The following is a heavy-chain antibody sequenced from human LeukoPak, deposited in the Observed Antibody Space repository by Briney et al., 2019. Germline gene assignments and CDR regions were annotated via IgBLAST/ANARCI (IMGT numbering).Heavy chain of an antibody. CDR3: AREDVVVRDFDY. V-gene: IGHV1-46*01. CDR1: GYTFTSYY. Sequence: ASVKVSCKASGYTFTSYYMHWVRQAPGQGLEWMGIINPSGGSTSYAQKFQGRVTMTRDTSKNQFSLKLSSVTAADTAVYYCAREDVVVRDFDYWGQGTLVTVSS. CDR2: INPSGGST. D-gene: IGHD2-15*01. J-gene: IGHJ4*02.